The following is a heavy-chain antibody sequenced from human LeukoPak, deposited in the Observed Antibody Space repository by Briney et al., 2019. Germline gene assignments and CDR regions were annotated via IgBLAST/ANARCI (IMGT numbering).Heavy chain of an antibody. V-gene: IGHV4-4*02. CDR1: GGSISSSNW. J-gene: IGHJ4*02. CDR3: ARSARGVIINYFDY. D-gene: IGHD3-10*01. CDR2: IYHSGST. Sequence: PSGTLSLTCAVPGGSISSSNWWSWVRQPPGKGLEWIGEIYHSGSTNYNPSLKSRVTISVDKSKNQFPLKLSSVTAADTAVYYCARSARGVIINYFDYWGQGTLVTVSS.